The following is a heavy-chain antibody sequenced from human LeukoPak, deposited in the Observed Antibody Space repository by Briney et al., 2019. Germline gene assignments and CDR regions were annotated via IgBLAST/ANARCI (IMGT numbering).Heavy chain of an antibody. CDR3: ARELFGEFYLDY. Sequence: PGRSLRLSCAASGFTFSSYGMHWVRQAPGKGLEWVAVIWYDGSNKYYADSVKGRFTISRDNSKNTLYLQMNSLRAEDTAVYYCARELFGEFYLDYWGQGTLVTVSS. CDR1: GFTFSSYG. V-gene: IGHV3-33*01. D-gene: IGHD3-10*02. CDR2: IWYDGSNK. J-gene: IGHJ4*02.